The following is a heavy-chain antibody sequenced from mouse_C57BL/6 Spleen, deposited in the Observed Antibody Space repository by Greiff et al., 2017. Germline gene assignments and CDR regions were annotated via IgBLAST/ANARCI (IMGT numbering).Heavy chain of an antibody. Sequence: QVQLKESGAELVKPGASVKLSCKASGYTFTSYWMHWVKQRPGQGLEWIGMIHPNSGSTNYNEKFKSKATLTVDKSSSTAYMQLSSLTSEDSAVYYCASATVVVHWGQGTTLTVSS. V-gene: IGHV1-64*01. CDR2: IHPNSGST. J-gene: IGHJ2*01. D-gene: IGHD1-1*01. CDR3: ASATVVVH. CDR1: GYTFTSYW.